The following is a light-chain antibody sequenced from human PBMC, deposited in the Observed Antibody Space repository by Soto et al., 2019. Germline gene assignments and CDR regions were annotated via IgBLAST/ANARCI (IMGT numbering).Light chain of an antibody. CDR3: QQYGTSPLT. V-gene: IGKV3-20*01. CDR2: GAS. Sequence: EIVLTQSPGTLSLSPGERATLSCRASQSVSSNYLAWYQQIPGQAPSLLIYGASSRATGIPDRFSGSGSGTDFTLTISRLEPEDFAVYYCQQYGTSPLTFGGGTKV. J-gene: IGKJ4*01. CDR1: QSVSSNY.